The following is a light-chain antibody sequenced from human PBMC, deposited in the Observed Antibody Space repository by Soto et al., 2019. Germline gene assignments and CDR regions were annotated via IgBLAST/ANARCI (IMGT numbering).Light chain of an antibody. CDR3: QVWHSMSAHVV. CDR2: YDA. CDR1: NIGGES. Sequence: SYELTQPPSMSVAPGQTARLTCGGHNIGGESVHWYQQKPGQAPVLVIYYDAERPSGIPERFSGSNSGNTATLSISRVEDGDEADYYCQVWHSMSAHVVFGGGTQLTVL. J-gene: IGLJ2*01. V-gene: IGLV3-21*04.